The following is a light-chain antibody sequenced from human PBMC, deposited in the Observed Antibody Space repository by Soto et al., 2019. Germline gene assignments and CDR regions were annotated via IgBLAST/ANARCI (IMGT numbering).Light chain of an antibody. CDR2: ATS. CDR1: QGISTF. V-gene: IGKV1-39*01. CDR3: QQSKSRPLT. J-gene: IGKJ4*01. Sequence: DIQMTQSPSSLSASVGDRVTITCRASQGISTFLNWYQQPPGKAPKVLIYATSTLKSGVPSRFSGSGSGTDFTLNISSLQPDDIATYDCQQSKSRPLTFGVGTRVESK.